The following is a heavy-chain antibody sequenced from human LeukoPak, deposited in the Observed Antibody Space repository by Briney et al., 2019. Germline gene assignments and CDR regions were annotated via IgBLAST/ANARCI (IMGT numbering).Heavy chain of an antibody. J-gene: IGHJ6*03. V-gene: IGHV3-30*18. CDR3: AKCPFWGSYECYYMDV. Sequence: GGSLRLSCAASGFTFSSYGMHWVRQAPGKGLEWVAVISYDGSNKYYADSVKGRFTISRDNSKNTLYLQMNSLRAEDTAVYYCAKCPFWGSYECYYMDVWGKGTTVTVSS. D-gene: IGHD3-16*01. CDR2: ISYDGSNK. CDR1: GFTFSSYG.